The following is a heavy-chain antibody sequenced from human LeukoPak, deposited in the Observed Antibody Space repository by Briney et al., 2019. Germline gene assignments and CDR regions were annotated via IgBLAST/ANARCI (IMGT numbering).Heavy chain of an antibody. CDR1: GFTLSSYG. CDR3: ARDLNYYASRRLDY. V-gene: IGHV3-21*01. CDR2: ISTSSTYT. D-gene: IGHD3-22*01. J-gene: IGHJ4*02. Sequence: GGSLRLSCAASGFTLSSYGMNWVRQAPGKGLEWVSYISTSSTYTYYADSVKGRFTISRDNAKNSLHLQMNRLRAEDTAVYYCARDLNYYASRRLDYWGQGTLVTVSS.